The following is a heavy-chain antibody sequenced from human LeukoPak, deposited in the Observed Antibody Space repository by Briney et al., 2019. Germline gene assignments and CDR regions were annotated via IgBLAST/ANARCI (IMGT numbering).Heavy chain of an antibody. J-gene: IGHJ3*02. D-gene: IGHD2-21*01. V-gene: IGHV4-59*12. CDR2: IYYSGST. Sequence: SETLSLTCTVSGGSISSYYWSWIRQPPGKGLEWIGYIYYSGSTNYNPSLKSRVTISVDTSKNQFSLKLSSVTAADTAVYYCARLVSTPRISSNSCAFDIWGQGTMVTVSS. CDR3: ARLVSTPRISSNSCAFDI. CDR1: GGSISSYY.